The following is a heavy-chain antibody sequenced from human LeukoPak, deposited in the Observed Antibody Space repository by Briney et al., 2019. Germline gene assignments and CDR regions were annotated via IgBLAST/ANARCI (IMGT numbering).Heavy chain of an antibody. Sequence: GGSLRLSCVASGFTFSTSAISWVRQAPGKGLEWVSGISSSGDKAYYADSVKGRSTISRDNSKNTLSLQMNSLRGENTAVYYCAKQYSSSSSDPWGQETLVTVSS. CDR2: ISSSGDKA. V-gene: IGHV3-23*01. CDR1: GFTFSTSA. CDR3: AKQYSSSSSDP. J-gene: IGHJ5*02. D-gene: IGHD6-6*01.